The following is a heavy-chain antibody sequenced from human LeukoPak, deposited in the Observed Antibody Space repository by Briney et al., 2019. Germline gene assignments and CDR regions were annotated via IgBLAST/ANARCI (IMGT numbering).Heavy chain of an antibody. Sequence: PGGSLRLSCAASGFTFSDYWMSWVRQAPGKGLEWVANINEDGSEKYYVDSVKGRFTISRDNAKNSLYLQMNSLRAEDTAVYYCARDRDSLTIDPWGQGTLVTVSS. CDR1: GFTFSDYW. CDR2: INEDGSEK. J-gene: IGHJ5*02. CDR3: ARDRDSLTIDP. D-gene: IGHD4/OR15-4a*01. V-gene: IGHV3-7*01.